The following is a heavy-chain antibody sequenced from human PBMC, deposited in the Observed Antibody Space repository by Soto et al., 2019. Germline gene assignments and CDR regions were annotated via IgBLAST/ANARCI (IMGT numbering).Heavy chain of an antibody. CDR1: GFTFSSYA. Sequence: GGSLRLSCAASGFTFSSYAMHWVRQAPGKGLEWVAVISYDGSNKYYADPVKGRFTISRDNSKNTLYLQMNSLRAEDTAVYYCASHGDDGFDYWGQGTLVTVSS. J-gene: IGHJ4*02. CDR2: ISYDGSNK. CDR3: ASHGDDGFDY. V-gene: IGHV3-30-3*01.